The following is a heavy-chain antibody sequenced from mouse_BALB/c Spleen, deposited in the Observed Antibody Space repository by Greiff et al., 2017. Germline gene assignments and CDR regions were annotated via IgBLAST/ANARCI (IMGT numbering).Heavy chain of an antibody. Sequence: QVQLQQPGAELVRPGASVKLSCKASGYTFTSYWINWVKQRPGQGLEWIGNIYPSDSYTNYNQKFKDKATLTVDKSSSTAEMTRSSPTSEDSAVYYWTRRLLDYDAMDYWGQGTSVTVSS. CDR3: TRRLLDYDAMDY. V-gene: IGHV1-69*02. CDR2: IYPSDSYT. D-gene: IGHD1-1*01. CDR1: GYTFTSYW. J-gene: IGHJ4*01.